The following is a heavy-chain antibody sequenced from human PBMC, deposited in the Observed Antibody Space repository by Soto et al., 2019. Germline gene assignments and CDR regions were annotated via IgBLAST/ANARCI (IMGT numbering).Heavy chain of an antibody. V-gene: IGHV3-23*01. D-gene: IGHD6-19*01. CDR1: GFTFSSYA. Sequence: GGSLRLSCAATGFTFSSYAMSWVRQAPGKGLEWVSAISGSGGSTYFADSVKGRFTISRDNSKNTLFLQMNSLRAEDTAVYYCAKGYNSGWSFFDYWGQGTLVTVSS. J-gene: IGHJ4*02. CDR3: AKGYNSGWSFFDY. CDR2: ISGSGGST.